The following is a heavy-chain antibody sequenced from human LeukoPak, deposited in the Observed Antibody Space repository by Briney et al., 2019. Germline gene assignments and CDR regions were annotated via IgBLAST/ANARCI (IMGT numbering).Heavy chain of an antibody. CDR2: IYTSGST. CDR3: ARDYYDSSGYYIL. V-gene: IGHV4-4*07. CDR1: GGSISSYY. J-gene: IGHJ4*02. D-gene: IGHD3-22*01. Sequence: PSETPSLTCTVSGGSISSYYWSWIRQPAGNGLEWIGRIYTSGSTNYNPSLKSRVTISVDKSKNQFSLKLSSVTAADTAVYYCARDYYDSSGYYILWGQGTLVTVSS.